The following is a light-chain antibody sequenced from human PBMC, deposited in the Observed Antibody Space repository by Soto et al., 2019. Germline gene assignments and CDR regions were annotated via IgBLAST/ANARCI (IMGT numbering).Light chain of an antibody. CDR3: QQFGSSPRT. CDR2: GAS. Sequence: EIVLTQSPGTLSLSPGERATLSCRASQSVSSSYLAWYQQKPGQAPRLLIYGASSRATGIPDRFSGSGSGTDFTLTISRLEPADFAVYYCQQFGSSPRTFGHGTKVDIK. J-gene: IGKJ1*01. CDR1: QSVSSSY. V-gene: IGKV3-20*01.